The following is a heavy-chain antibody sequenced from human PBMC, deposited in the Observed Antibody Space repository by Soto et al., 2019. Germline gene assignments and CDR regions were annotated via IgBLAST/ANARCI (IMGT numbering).Heavy chain of an antibody. J-gene: IGHJ4*01. D-gene: IGHD3-3*01. CDR2: ISYDGSKK. CDR3: AREGPLDIWSGLGPDY. Sequence: GGSLRLSCAASGFTFINYVLHWVRQAPGKGLEWVAGISYDGSKKYYADSVKGQFTISRDSSTNTLFLQMNTVRPEDTAVYYCAREGPLDIWSGLGPDYWGQGTLVNVSS. CDR1: GFTFINYV. V-gene: IGHV3-30-3*01.